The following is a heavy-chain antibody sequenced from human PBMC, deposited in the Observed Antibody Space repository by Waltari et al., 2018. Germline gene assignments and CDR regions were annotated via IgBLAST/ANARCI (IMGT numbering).Heavy chain of an antibody. CDR3: ARVGGSSSSPFVYYYYYMDV. CDR2: IYYSGST. J-gene: IGHJ6*03. CDR1: GGSISSSSYY. V-gene: IGHV4-39*07. D-gene: IGHD6-6*01. Sequence: QLQLQESGPGLVKPSETLSLTCTVSGGSISSSSYYWGWIRQPPGKGLEWIGSIYYSGSTYYNPSLKSRVTISVDTSKNQFSLKLSSVTAADTAVYYCARVGGSSSSPFVYYYYYMDVWGKGTTVTVSS.